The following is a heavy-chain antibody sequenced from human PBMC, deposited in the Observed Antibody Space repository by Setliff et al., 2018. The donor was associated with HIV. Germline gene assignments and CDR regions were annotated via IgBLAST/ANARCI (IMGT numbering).Heavy chain of an antibody. Sequence: SETLSLTCTVSGDSINYKYWSWIRQSPGKGLEWIGYIFYSGSTNYNPSLKSRVTIFVDTSRNQFSLKLRSVTAADTAMYYCARLLQGGNYAFDIWGQGTMVTVSS. CDR3: ARLLQGGNYAFDI. CDR1: GDSINYKY. J-gene: IGHJ3*02. D-gene: IGHD2-21*02. CDR2: IFYSGST. V-gene: IGHV4-59*08.